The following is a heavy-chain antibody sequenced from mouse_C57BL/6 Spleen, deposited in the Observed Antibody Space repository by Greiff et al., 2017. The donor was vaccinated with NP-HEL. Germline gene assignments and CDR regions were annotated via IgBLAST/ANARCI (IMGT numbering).Heavy chain of an antibody. CDR2: IDPSDSYT. Sequence: VQLQQPGAELVMPGASVKLSCKASGYTFTSYWMHWVKQRPGQGLEWIGEIDPSDSYTNYNQKLKGKSTLTVDKSSSTAYMQLSSLTAEDSAVYYCARRDYYGDLDYWGQGTTLTVSS. D-gene: IGHD1-1*01. J-gene: IGHJ2*01. V-gene: IGHV1-69*01. CDR3: ARRDYYGDLDY. CDR1: GYTFTSYW.